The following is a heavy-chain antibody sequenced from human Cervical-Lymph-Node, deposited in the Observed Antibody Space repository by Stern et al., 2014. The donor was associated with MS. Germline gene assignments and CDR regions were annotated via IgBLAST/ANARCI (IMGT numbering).Heavy chain of an antibody. D-gene: IGHD2-8*02. CDR3: ARARGCARTASCSNFDY. J-gene: IGHJ4*02. V-gene: IGHV3-7*03. CDR2: INQDGSEK. CDR1: GFTFIGYS. Sequence: EMQLVESGEGLVQPGGSLRLSCAASGFTFIGYSMSWVRQAPGKGLEWVANINQDGSEKYYVDSVKGRFTISRDNAKNSLHLQMNSLRVDDTAVYYCARARGCARTASCSNFDYWGQGTLLTVSS.